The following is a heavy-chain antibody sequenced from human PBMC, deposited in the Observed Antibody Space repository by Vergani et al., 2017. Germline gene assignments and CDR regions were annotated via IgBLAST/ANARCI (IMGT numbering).Heavy chain of an antibody. V-gene: IGHV4-38-2*01. J-gene: IGHJ4*02. CDR3: ARLWYSSSWYTSGATYFDY. Sequence: QVQLQESGPGLVKPSETLSLTCAVSGYSISSGYYWGWIRQPPGKGLEWIGSIYHSGSTYYNPSLKSRVTISVDTSKNQFSLKLSSVTAADTAVYYCARLWYSSSWYTSGATYFDYWGQGTLVTVSS. D-gene: IGHD6-13*01. CDR1: GYSISSGYY. CDR2: IYHSGST.